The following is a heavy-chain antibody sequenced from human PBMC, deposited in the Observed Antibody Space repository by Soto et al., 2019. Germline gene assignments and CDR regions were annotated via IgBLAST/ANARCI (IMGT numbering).Heavy chain of an antibody. Sequence: QVQLVESGGGVVQPGRSLTLSCAASGFTFSGYLIQWVRQTPGKGLEWVAFISRDGSNAYYADSVKGRFTISRDNSKNTLYLEMNSLRVEDTAVYYCARDDEGRSECDPGYWGQGTLVIVSS. V-gene: IGHV3-30-3*01. J-gene: IGHJ4*02. CDR1: GFTFSGYL. CDR3: ARDDEGRSECDPGY. CDR2: ISRDGSNA. D-gene: IGHD3-3*01.